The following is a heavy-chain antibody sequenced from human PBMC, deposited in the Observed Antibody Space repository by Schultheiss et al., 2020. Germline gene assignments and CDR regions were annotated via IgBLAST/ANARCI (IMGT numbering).Heavy chain of an antibody. J-gene: IGHJ5*02. D-gene: IGHD1-26*01. CDR1: GGSFSGYY. V-gene: IGHV4-34*01. CDR3: ARAAYSGSYSWFDP. CDR2: INHSGST. Sequence: SETLSLTCAVYGGSFSGYYWSWIRQPPGKGLEWIGEINHSGSTNYNPSLKSRVTISVDTSKNQFSLKLSSVTAADTAVYYCARAAYSGSYSWFDPWGQGNLGTVSS.